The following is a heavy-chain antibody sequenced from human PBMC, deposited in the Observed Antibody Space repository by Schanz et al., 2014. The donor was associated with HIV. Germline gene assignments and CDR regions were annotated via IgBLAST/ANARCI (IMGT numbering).Heavy chain of an antibody. V-gene: IGHV1-69*01. J-gene: IGHJ4*02. Sequence: QVQLVQSGTEVKKPGSSVKVSCKASGGTFSSSAISWVRQAPGQGLEWVGGVIPAFGTANYAQKFRGRVTITVDESTSTAYMELSSLRSEDTAVYYCARDTLGTVYCFDYWGQGTLITVSS. CDR3: ARDTLGTVYCFDY. D-gene: IGHD7-27*01. CDR2: VIPAFGTA. CDR1: GGTFSSSA.